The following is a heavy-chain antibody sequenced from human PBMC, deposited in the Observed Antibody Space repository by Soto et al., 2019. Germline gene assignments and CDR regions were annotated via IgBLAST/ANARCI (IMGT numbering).Heavy chain of an antibody. CDR3: ARYGVGRGKDEPGY. CDR1: GFIFSNYA. D-gene: IGHD3-10*01. CDR2: ISAVTSAI. J-gene: IGHJ4*02. Sequence: EVQLLESGGNLVQPGGSLTLSCAASGFIFSNYAMSWVRQAPGKGLEWVSSISAVTSAINYADPVRGRFTMSRDNSEKKVYLQMDSLTVEDTAMYYWARYGVGRGKDEPGYWGQGTLVTVSS. V-gene: IGHV3-23*01.